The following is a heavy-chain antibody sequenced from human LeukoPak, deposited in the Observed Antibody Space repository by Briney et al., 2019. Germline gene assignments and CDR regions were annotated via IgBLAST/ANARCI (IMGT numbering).Heavy chain of an antibody. CDR3: ARLGVMVRGASDQITVFDI. CDR2: IFPGDSAT. J-gene: IGHJ3*02. V-gene: IGHV5-51*01. D-gene: IGHD3-10*01. CDR1: AYSSTSYW. Sequence: GEYMKFSCKASAYSSTSYWIGWLRQLPGKGLVWMGSIFPGDSATRYSPSLQRQVTISADKSISPAYLQRSSLKASDTAMYYCARLGVMVRGASDQITVFDIWGQGTLVTISS.